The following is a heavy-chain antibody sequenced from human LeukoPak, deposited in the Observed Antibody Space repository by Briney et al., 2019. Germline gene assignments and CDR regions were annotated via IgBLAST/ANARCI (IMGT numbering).Heavy chain of an antibody. CDR1: GFIFAKYA. D-gene: IGHD2-2*01. CDR2: ISASGADT. V-gene: IGHV3-23*01. CDR3: PKPLLTPGN. Sequence: GGSLRLSCAASGFIFAKYAMAWVRQSPGKGLEWVSTISASGADTYYADSVRGRFTISRDNSRNALYLQLSRLRVDDTAFYYCPKPLLTPGNWGPGTLVTVSS. J-gene: IGHJ4*02.